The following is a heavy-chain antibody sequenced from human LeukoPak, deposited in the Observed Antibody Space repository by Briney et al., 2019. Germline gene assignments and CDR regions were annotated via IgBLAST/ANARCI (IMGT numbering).Heavy chain of an antibody. D-gene: IGHD3-3*01. V-gene: IGHV4-31*03. Sequence: PSETLSLTCTVSGGSISSGGYYWSWIRQHPGKGLEWIGYIYYSGSTYYNPSLKSRVTISVDTSKNQFSLKLSSVTAADTAVYYCARAFWSGYYFDYWGQGTLVTVSS. CDR1: GGSISSGGYY. CDR2: IYYSGST. J-gene: IGHJ4*02. CDR3: ARAFWSGYYFDY.